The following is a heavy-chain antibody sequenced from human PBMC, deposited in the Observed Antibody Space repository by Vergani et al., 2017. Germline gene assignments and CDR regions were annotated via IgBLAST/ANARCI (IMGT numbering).Heavy chain of an antibody. D-gene: IGHD3-10*01. CDR2: IYYSGST. J-gene: IGHJ4*02. CDR1: GGSISSYY. CDR3: AREGRRLFVRPSGYFDY. Sequence: QVQLQESGPGLVKPSETLSLTCTVSGGSISSYYWSWIRQPPGKGLEWIGYIYYSGSTNYNPSLKSRVTISVDTSKNQFSLKLSSVTAADTAVYYCAREGRRLFVRPSGYFDYWGQGTLVTVSS. V-gene: IGHV4-59*01.